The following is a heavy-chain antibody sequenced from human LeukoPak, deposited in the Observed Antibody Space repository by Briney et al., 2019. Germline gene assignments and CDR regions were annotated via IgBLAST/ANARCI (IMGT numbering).Heavy chain of an antibody. V-gene: IGHV4-38-2*02. J-gene: IGHJ6*03. D-gene: IGHD2-2*01. CDR2: IYHSGST. Sequence: SETLSLTCTVSGYSISSGYYWGWIRQPPGKGLEWIGSIYHSGSTYYNPSLKSRVTISVDTSKNQFSLKLSSVTAADTAVYYCARVFYNPYCSSTSCPDYYYYMDVWGKGTTVTVSS. CDR3: ARVFYNPYCSSTSCPDYYYYMDV. CDR1: GYSISSGYY.